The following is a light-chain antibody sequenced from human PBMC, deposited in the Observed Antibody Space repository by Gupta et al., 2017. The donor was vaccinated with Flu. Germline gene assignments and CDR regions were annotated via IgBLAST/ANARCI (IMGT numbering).Light chain of an antibody. Sequence: DNQMTQSPSSLSASVGDRVTITRRGSQSISRYVNWYQQQPGKAPMHLIYAASSLQSVVPSRFSGSGSGTDFTLTISSLPPDDFASYYCQHTYYTLALTFGGGTKVEIK. J-gene: IGKJ4*01. CDR1: QSISRY. V-gene: IGKV1-39*01. CDR3: QHTYYTLALT. CDR2: AAS.